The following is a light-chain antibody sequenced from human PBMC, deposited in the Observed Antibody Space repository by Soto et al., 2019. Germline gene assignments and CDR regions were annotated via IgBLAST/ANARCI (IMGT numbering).Light chain of an antibody. Sequence: SYELTQPPSVSVAPGQTGRISCGGTSIGSQSVHWYQQQPGQAPVLVVYDDRDRPSGSPERFSGSKSGRTATLTISRVEAGDEADYYCQVWDDTRAHYVFGTGTKLTV. CDR2: DDR. CDR3: QVWDDTRAHYV. J-gene: IGLJ1*01. CDR1: SIGSQS. V-gene: IGLV3-21*02.